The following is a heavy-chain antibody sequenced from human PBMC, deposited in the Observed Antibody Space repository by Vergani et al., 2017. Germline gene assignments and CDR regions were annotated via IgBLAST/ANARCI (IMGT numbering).Heavy chain of an antibody. J-gene: IGHJ4*02. CDR3: ARQVTMMDYFDY. CDR1: GGSISSGDYS. Sequence: QLQLQESGSGLVKPSQTLSLTCAVSGGSISSGDYSWSWIRQPPGKGLEWIGYIYHSGSTYYNPSLKSRVTISVDRSKNQFSLKLSSVTAADTAVYYCARQVTMMDYFDYWGQGTLVTVSS. D-gene: IGHD3-22*01. V-gene: IGHV4-30-2*01. CDR2: IYHSGST.